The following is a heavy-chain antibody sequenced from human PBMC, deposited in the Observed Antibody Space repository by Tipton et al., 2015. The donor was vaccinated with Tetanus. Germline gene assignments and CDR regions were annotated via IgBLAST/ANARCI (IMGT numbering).Heavy chain of an antibody. CDR2: SWYDGTDK. CDR1: GFIFSSYG. V-gene: IGHV3-33*01. Sequence: SLRLSCAASGFIFSSYGIHWVRQAPGNGPEWVAVSWYDGTDKYYADSVKGRFTISRDNSKNTLYLQMNSLRAEDTAVYYCAREADCSGGSCFSGDFDNWGQGTQVPVSS. J-gene: IGHJ4*02. CDR3: AREADCSGGSCFSGDFDN. D-gene: IGHD2-15*01.